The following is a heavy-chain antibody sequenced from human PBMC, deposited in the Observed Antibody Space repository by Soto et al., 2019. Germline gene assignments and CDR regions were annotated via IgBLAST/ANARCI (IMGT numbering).Heavy chain of an antibody. CDR1: GFSLSTSGVG. CDR2: IYWDDDK. CDR3: AHRYCSGGSCYGRFNWFDP. V-gene: IGHV2-5*02. J-gene: IGHJ5*02. Sequence: QITLKESGPTLVKPTQTLTLTCTFSGFSLSTSGVGVGWIRQPPGKALEWLALIYWDDDKRYSPSLKSRLTITKDTSKNQVVLTMTNMDPLDTATYYCAHRYCSGGSCYGRFNWFDPWGQGTLVTVSS. D-gene: IGHD2-15*01.